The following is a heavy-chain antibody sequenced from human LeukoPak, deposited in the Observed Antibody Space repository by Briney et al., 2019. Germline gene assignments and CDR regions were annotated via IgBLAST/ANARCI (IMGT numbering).Heavy chain of an antibody. Sequence: ASVKVSCKASGGTFSTSAISWVRQAPGQGREWMGGIIPFFVTPNYAQKFQGRVTITADESTSTAYMELSSLRSEDTAMYYCARALGEIAVTAFYLHYAFDIWGQGTMVTVSS. CDR1: GGTFSTSA. J-gene: IGHJ3*02. V-gene: IGHV1-69*13. CDR3: ARALGEIAVTAFYLHYAFDI. D-gene: IGHD4-23*01. CDR2: IIPFFVTP.